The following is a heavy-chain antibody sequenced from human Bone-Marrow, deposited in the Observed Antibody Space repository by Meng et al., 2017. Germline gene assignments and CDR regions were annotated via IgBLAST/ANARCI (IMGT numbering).Heavy chain of an antibody. CDR1: GFTFSSYA. D-gene: IGHD4-11*01. CDR3: ARDNTVNSDLYFDY. Sequence: GESLKISCAASGFTFSSYAMHWVRQAPGKGLEWVAVIWYDGSNKYYADSVKGRFTISRDNSKNTLYLQMNSLRAEDTAVYFCARDNTVNSDLYFDYWGQGTLVTVSS. V-gene: IGHV3-33*08. CDR2: IWYDGSNK. J-gene: IGHJ4*02.